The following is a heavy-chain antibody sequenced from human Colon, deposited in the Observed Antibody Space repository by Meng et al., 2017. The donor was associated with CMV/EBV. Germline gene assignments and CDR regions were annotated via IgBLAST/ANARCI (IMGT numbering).Heavy chain of an antibody. CDR3: AKDVGANFFYGLDV. D-gene: IGHD1-26*01. CDR1: GFTFDDHA. Sequence: GGSLRLSCAASGFTFDDHAMHWVRQVPGKGPEWVAGITWNSETIAYGDSVKGRFTVSRDNAKTALSLQMNSLRAEDTALYYCAKDVGANFFYGLDVWGQGTTVTVSS. V-gene: IGHV3-9*01. CDR2: ITWNSETI. J-gene: IGHJ6*02.